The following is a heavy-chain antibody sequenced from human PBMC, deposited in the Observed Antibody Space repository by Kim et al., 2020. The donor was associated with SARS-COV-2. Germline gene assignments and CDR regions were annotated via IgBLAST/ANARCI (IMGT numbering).Heavy chain of an antibody. CDR3: ARDRGDYALYFDY. CDR1: GFTFSSYA. CDR2: ISYDGSNK. V-gene: IGHV3-30-3*01. D-gene: IGHD2-21*02. J-gene: IGHJ4*02. Sequence: GGSLRLSCAASGFTFSSYAMHWVRQAPGKGLEWVAVISYDGSNKYYADSVKGRFTISRDNSKNTLYLQMNSLRAEDTAVYYCARDRGDYALYFDYWGQGTLVTVSS.